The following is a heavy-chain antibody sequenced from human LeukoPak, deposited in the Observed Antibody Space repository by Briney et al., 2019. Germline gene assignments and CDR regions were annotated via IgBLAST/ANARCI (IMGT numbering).Heavy chain of an antibody. D-gene: IGHD6-19*01. CDR3: ASGPAGRQWLVYFDY. Sequence: ASVKVSCKASGYTFTNYYMHWVRQAPGQGLEWMGWINPNSGGTNYAQKFQGRVTMTRDTSISTAYMELSRLRSDDTAVYYCASGPAGRQWLVYFDYWGQGTLVTVSS. J-gene: IGHJ4*02. V-gene: IGHV1-2*02. CDR1: GYTFTNYY. CDR2: INPNSGGT.